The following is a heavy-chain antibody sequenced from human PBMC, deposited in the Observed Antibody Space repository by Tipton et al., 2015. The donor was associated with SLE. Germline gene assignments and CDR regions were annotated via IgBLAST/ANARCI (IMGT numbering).Heavy chain of an antibody. Sequence: RSLRLSCAASGFTFSSYGMHWVCQAPGKGLEWVAVIWYDGSNKYYADSVKGRFTISRDNSKNTLYLQMNSLRAEDTAVYYCAKGKDSSGYYARDYWGQGTLVTVSS. CDR1: GFTFSSYG. CDR2: IWYDGSNK. V-gene: IGHV3-33*06. D-gene: IGHD3-22*01. J-gene: IGHJ4*02. CDR3: AKGKDSSGYYARDY.